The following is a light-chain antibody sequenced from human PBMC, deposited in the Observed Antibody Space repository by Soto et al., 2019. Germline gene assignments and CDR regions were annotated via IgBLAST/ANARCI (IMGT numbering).Light chain of an antibody. Sequence: QSVLTQPPSTSGTPGQRVTMSCSGSSSNIGGNTVNWYQQFPGTAPKLLIYENNQRPSGVLDRFSGSKSGTSASLAISGLQSENEADYHCAAWDDSLKGPVFGGGTKVTVL. V-gene: IGLV1-44*01. CDR1: SSNIGGNT. CDR3: AAWDDSLKGPV. J-gene: IGLJ3*02. CDR2: ENN.